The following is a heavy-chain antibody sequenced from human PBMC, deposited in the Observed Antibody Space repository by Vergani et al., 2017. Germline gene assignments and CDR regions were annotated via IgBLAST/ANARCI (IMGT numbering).Heavy chain of an antibody. CDR1: GFTFNSYG. CDR2: IRSDESRR. V-gene: IGHV3-30*02. J-gene: IGHJ4*02. D-gene: IGHD2-15*01. CDR3: AKEGGGYCSGGTCYPEY. Sequence: QVQLVESGGGVVQPGGSLRLSCAASGFTFNSYGMRWVRQAPGKGLEWVASIRSDESRRYYGDSMEGPFTISRDNSKNTLYLQMKSLRPEDTAVYYCAKEGGGYCSGGTCYPEYWGQGTLVIVSS.